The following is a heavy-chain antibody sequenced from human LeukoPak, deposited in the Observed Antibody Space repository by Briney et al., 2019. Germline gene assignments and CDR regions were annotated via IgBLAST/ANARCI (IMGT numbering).Heavy chain of an antibody. V-gene: IGHV3-23*01. Sequence: GGSLRLSCAASGFTLSSYAMSGVRHAPGGGVEGVTAISGRGGSTYYADPVKRRFTLSRDNSKNTLYLQMNSLRAEDTAVYYWAKPGARGSYCSGGSCWWDYWGQGTLVTVSS. D-gene: IGHD2-15*01. J-gene: IGHJ4*02. CDR3: AKPGARGSYCSGGSCWWDY. CDR1: GFTLSSYA. CDR2: ISGRGGST.